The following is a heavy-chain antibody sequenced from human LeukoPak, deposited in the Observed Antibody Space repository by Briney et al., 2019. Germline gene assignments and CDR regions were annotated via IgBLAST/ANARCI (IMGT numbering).Heavy chain of an antibody. CDR2: IYSGGST. J-gene: IGHJ4*02. Sequence: GGSLRLSCAASGFTVSSNYMSWFRQAPGKGLEWVSVIYSGGSTYYADSVRGRFTISRDNSKNTLYLQMNSLRAEDTAVYYRARDSGSYHFDYWGQGTLVTVSS. CDR3: ARDSGSYHFDY. V-gene: IGHV3-53*01. D-gene: IGHD1-26*01. CDR1: GFTVSSNY.